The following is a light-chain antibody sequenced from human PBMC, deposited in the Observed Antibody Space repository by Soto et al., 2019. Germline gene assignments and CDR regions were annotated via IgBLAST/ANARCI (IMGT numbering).Light chain of an antibody. CDR1: QSVTSN. J-gene: IGKJ1*01. Sequence: EIVMTQSPATLSVSPGERAALSCRASQSVTSNFAWYQQKPGQAPRLLLYDASTRATGIPARFSGSGSGTEFTLTISSLQSEDFAVYYCQQYNNWPPWTFGRGTKVDIK. CDR2: DAS. CDR3: QQYNNWPPWT. V-gene: IGKV3-15*01.